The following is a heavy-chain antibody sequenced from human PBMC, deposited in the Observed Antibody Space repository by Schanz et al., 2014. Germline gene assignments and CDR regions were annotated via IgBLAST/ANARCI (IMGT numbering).Heavy chain of an antibody. CDR1: TFTFSSDW. CDR3: VRDSFFAFDY. CDR2: ISGGGDTT. J-gene: IGHJ4*02. D-gene: IGHD3-3*01. Sequence: EVQLAESGGGLVQPGGSLRLSCAASTFTFSSDWMSWVRQAPGKGLEWVSAISGGGDTTYYADSVKGRFTISRDNSKNTLYLQMNSLRAEDTAVYYCVRDSFFAFDYWGQGTLVTVSS. V-gene: IGHV3-23*04.